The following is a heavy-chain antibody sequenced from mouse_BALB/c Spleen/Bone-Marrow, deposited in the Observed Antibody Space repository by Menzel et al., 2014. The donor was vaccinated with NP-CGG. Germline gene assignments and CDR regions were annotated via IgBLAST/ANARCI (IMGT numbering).Heavy chain of an antibody. CDR3: ARNYYGSFAY. Sequence: EVQLVESGGDLVKPGGSLKLSCAAPGFTFSNYALSWVRQTPEKRLEWVASISTGGSTYYLDSVKGRFTISRDSARNILYLQMSSLMSEDTAMYYCARNYYGSFAYWGQGTLVTVSA. V-gene: IGHV5-6-5*01. CDR2: ISTGGST. D-gene: IGHD1-1*01. CDR1: GFTFSNYA. J-gene: IGHJ3*01.